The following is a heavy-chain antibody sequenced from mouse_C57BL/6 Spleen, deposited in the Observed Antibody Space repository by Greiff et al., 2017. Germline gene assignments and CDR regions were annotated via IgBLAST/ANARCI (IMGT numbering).Heavy chain of an antibody. Sequence: EVKLVESGGGLVQPKGSLKLSCAASGFSFNTYAMNWVRQAPGKGLEWVARIRSKSNNYATYYADSVKDRFTISRDDSESMLYLQMNNLKTEDTAMYYCVREGYYYGSRGYFDVWGTGTTVTVSS. V-gene: IGHV10-1*01. D-gene: IGHD1-1*01. J-gene: IGHJ1*03. CDR1: GFSFNTYA. CDR2: IRSKSNNYAT. CDR3: VREGYYYGSRGYFDV.